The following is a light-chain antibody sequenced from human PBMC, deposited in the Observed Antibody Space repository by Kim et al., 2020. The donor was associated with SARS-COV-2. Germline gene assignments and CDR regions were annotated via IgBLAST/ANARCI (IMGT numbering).Light chain of an antibody. CDR3: QQYYSSPFA. CDR1: QSVLDTSNNQIY. Sequence: IAVIQSPDSLAVSLGERATINCRSSQSVLDTSNNQIYLAWYQQKPGQPPKLLISWASIRESRVPDRISGSGSGTDFTLTISSVQAEDVALYYCQQYYSSPFAFGQGTKLEI. J-gene: IGKJ2*01. V-gene: IGKV4-1*01. CDR2: WAS.